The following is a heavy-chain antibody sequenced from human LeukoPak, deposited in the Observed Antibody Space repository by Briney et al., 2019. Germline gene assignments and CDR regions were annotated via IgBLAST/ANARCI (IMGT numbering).Heavy chain of an antibody. D-gene: IGHD3-10*01. Sequence: ASVKVSCTASGYTFTSYGISWVRQAPGQGLEWRGWISAYNGNTNCAQKLQGRVTMTTDTSTSTAYMELRSLRSDDTAVYYCARKIHYYGSGSYSHNWFNTWGQGTLVTVSS. J-gene: IGHJ5*02. CDR1: GYTFTSYG. CDR2: ISAYNGNT. V-gene: IGHV1-18*01. CDR3: ARKIHYYGSGSYSHNWFNT.